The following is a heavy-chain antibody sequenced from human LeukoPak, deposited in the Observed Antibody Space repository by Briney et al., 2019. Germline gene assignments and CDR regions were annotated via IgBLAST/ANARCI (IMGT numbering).Heavy chain of an antibody. CDR2: VYYSGST. V-gene: IGHV4-59*01. J-gene: IGHJ4*02. CDR3: AGAPPYNYGYGYFDY. D-gene: IGHD5-18*01. Sequence: SETLSLTCTVPGGSISSYYWNWIRQLPGKGLEWIGYVYYSGSTNYNPSLKSRVTISVDTSKKQFSLKLSSVTAADTAVYYCAGAPPYNYGYGYFDYWGQGTLVTVSS. CDR1: GGSISSYY.